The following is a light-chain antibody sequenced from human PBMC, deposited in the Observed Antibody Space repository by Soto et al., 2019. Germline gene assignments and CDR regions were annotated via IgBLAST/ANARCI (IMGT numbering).Light chain of an antibody. J-gene: IGKJ4*01. Sequence: DIQMTQSPSSLSASVGDRVTITCQARQDIRNYLNWYQQKPGKAPNLLIYYASNLRAGVPSRFSGSGYGTEFTFTISSRQPEDIATYYGKHYIHRPPLSFGGGNKVEIK. CDR3: KHYIHRPPLS. V-gene: IGKV1-33*01. CDR2: YAS. CDR1: QDIRNY.